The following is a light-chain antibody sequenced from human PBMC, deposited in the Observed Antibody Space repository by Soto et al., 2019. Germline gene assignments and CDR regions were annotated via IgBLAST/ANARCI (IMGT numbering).Light chain of an antibody. V-gene: IGLV1-40*01. CDR3: QSYDSSLSGWGV. CDR2: GNS. Sequence: QAVVTQPPSVSGAPGQRVTISCTGSSSNIGAGYDVHWYQQLPGTVPKLLIYGNSNRPSGVPDRFSGSKSGTSASLAITGLQAEDEADYYCQSYDSSLSGWGVFGGGTKVTVL. J-gene: IGLJ2*01. CDR1: SSNIGAGYD.